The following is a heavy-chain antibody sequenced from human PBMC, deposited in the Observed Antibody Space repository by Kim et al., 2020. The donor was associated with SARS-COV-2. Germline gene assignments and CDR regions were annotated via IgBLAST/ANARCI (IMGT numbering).Heavy chain of an antibody. J-gene: IGHJ4*02. Sequence: AQKCQGRVTMTRDTSISTAYMELSRLRADDTAVYYCARTLYYYDSSGINYWGQGTLVTVSS. V-gene: IGHV1-2*02. D-gene: IGHD3-22*01. CDR3: ARTLYYYDSSGINY.